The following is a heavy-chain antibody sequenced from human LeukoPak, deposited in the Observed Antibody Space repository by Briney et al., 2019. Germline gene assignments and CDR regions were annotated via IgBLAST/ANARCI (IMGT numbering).Heavy chain of an antibody. Sequence: GGSLRLPCEASGFTFSNYAMSWVRQAPGKGLEWVSTISGSGGNTYYADSVKGRFTMSRDNSKNTLYLQMNSLRAEDTAVYYCAKELYYGSHIGYFQHWGQGTLVTVSS. CDR3: AKELYYGSHIGYFQH. CDR2: ISGSGGNT. V-gene: IGHV3-23*01. D-gene: IGHD3-10*01. CDR1: GFTFSNYA. J-gene: IGHJ1*01.